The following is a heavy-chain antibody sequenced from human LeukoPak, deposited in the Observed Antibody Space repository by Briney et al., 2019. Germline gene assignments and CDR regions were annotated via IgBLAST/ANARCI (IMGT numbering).Heavy chain of an antibody. CDR2: SSGTNT. V-gene: IGHV3-23*01. CDR3: AKEMFSGSYSCFDY. J-gene: IGHJ4*02. D-gene: IGHD1-26*01. CDR1: GFTISSDA. Sequence: GGSLRLSCVASGFTISSDAMTWVRQAPGKGLEWVSASSGTNTFYTDSVRGRFTISRDISKNTLYLQMNSLRAEDTAVYYCAKEMFSGSYSCFDYWGQGTLVTVSS.